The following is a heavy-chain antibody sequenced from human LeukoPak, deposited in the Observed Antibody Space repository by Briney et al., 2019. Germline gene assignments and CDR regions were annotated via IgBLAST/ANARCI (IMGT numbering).Heavy chain of an antibody. CDR3: ARSSRGAFDP. J-gene: IGHJ5*02. V-gene: IGHV1-2*02. CDR1: GGTFSSYA. Sequence: ASVKVSCKASGGTFSSYAISWVRQAPGQGLEWMGWINPNSGGTNYAQKFQGRVTMTRDTSISTAYMELSRLRSDDTAVYYCARSSRGAFDPWGQGTLVTVSS. CDR2: INPNSGGT.